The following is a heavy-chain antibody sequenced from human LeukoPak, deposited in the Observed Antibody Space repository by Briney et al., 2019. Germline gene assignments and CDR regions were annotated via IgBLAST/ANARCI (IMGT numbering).Heavy chain of an antibody. Sequence: SETLSLTCTVSGGSISGHYWTWIRQPPGKGLEWIGQIHYSGRPDYNPSLESRVTISVDTSKNQLSLKVTSVTGADTAVYYCAGFGVDYDMDVWGQGTTVTVSS. CDR2: IHYSGRP. CDR3: AGFGVDYDMDV. CDR1: GGSISGHY. D-gene: IGHD3-16*01. V-gene: IGHV4-59*11. J-gene: IGHJ6*02.